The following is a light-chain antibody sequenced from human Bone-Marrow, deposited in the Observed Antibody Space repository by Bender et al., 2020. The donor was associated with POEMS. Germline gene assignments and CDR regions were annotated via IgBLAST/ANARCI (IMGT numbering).Light chain of an antibody. V-gene: IGLV2-11*01. CDR1: SGDVGTYNS. CDR3: CSYAGGDTWV. CDR2: DVS. J-gene: IGLJ3*02. Sequence: QSALTQPRSVSGSPGQSVTISCTGTSGDVGTYNSVSWYQKLPGKAPKIIIFDVSDRPSGVPDRFSAARSGHTASLTISGLQTDDEAVYCWCSYAGGDTWVFGEGTKLTVL.